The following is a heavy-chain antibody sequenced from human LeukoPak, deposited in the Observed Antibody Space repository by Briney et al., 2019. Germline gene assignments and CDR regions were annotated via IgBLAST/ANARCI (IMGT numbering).Heavy chain of an antibody. CDR1: GYSFTSYW. CDR2: IYPGDSDT. CDR3: ARQGSGYSPTYYYYMDV. Sequence: GESLKISCKGSGYSFTSYWIGWVRQMPGKGLEWMGIIYPGDSDTRYSPSSQGQVTISADKSTSTAYLQWSSLKASDTAMYYCARQGSGYSPTYYYYMDVWGKGTTVTISS. V-gene: IGHV5-51*01. J-gene: IGHJ6*03. D-gene: IGHD5-18*01.